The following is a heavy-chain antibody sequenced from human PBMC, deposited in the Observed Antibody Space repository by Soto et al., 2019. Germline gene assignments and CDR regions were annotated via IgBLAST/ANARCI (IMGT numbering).Heavy chain of an antibody. J-gene: IGHJ3*02. CDR2: IYYSGNT. V-gene: IGHV4-31*03. CDR3: AQYCSGGSCYSDAFDI. D-gene: IGHD2-15*01. CDR1: GGSINTGGYY. Sequence: QVQLQESGPGLVKPSQTLSLTCTVSGGSINTGGYYWSWVRQHPGKGLEWIGYIYYSGNTHYNPSLKSRVTISIDTSKKQFSMQLSSVTAADTAVYYCAQYCSGGSCYSDAFDIWGQGTMVTVSS.